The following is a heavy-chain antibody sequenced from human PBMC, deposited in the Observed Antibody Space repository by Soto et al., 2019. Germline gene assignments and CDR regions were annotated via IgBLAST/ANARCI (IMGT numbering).Heavy chain of an antibody. Sequence: EWIGWSNPNTADTKYAQKFQSRLTLTRDPSVSTAYLELTTVRADDTAVYYCARPRSIRVTASDRLDLWGQGTLVTVYS. D-gene: IGHD2-21*02. V-gene: IGHV1-2*02. CDR3: ARPRSIRVTASDRLDL. J-gene: IGHJ3*01. CDR2: SNPNTADT.